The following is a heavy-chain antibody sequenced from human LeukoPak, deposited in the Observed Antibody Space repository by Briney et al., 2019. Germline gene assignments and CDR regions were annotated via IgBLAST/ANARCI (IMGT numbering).Heavy chain of an antibody. D-gene: IGHD1-26*01. Sequence: GGSLRLSCAASGFTFSSYWMHWVRQAPGKGLEWVAVISYDGSNKYYADSVKGRFTISRDNAKNSLYLQMNSLRVEDTAVYYCARDHLREGATGASEIWGQGTMVTVSS. V-gene: IGHV3-30-3*01. CDR1: GFTFSSYW. CDR3: ARDHLREGATGASEI. J-gene: IGHJ3*02. CDR2: ISYDGSNK.